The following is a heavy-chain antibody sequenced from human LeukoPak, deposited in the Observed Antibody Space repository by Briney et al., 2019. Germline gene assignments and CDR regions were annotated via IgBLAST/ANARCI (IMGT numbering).Heavy chain of an antibody. CDR3: ARVSYSSSWPYYYYYGMDV. J-gene: IGHJ6*02. CDR2: ISAYNGNT. V-gene: IGHV1-18*01. CDR1: GYTFTSYG. D-gene: IGHD6-13*01. Sequence: GASVKVSCKASGYTFTSYGISWVRQAPGQGLEWMGWISAYNGNTNYAQKLQGRVTMTTDASTSTAYMELRSLRSDDTAVYYCARVSYSSSWPYYYYYGMDVWGQGTTVTVSS.